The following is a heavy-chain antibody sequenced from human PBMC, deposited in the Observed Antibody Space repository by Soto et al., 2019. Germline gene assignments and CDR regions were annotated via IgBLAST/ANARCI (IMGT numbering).Heavy chain of an antibody. J-gene: IGHJ4*02. Sequence: QVQLVESGGGVVQPGRSLRLSCAASGFTFISYGMHWVRQAPGKGLEWVAVISYDGSNKYYADSVKGRFTISRDNSKNTLYLEMNSLRGEDTAVYYCAKGSTWGYCDYWGQGILVTVPS. CDR2: ISYDGSNK. CDR1: GFTFISYG. V-gene: IGHV3-30*18. CDR3: AKGSTWGYCDY. D-gene: IGHD1-26*01.